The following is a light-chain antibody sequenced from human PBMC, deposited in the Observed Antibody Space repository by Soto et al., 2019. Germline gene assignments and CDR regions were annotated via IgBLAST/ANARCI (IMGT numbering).Light chain of an antibody. CDR3: QQYDNIPPT. V-gene: IGKV1-33*01. CDR1: QDISNY. Sequence: DIQMTQSPSSLSASVGDRVTITCQASQDISNYLNWYHQKPGKAPKLLIYDASNLETGVPSRFSGSGSGTDFTFTITSLQPEDIATYYCQQYDNIPPTCGQGNKLEIK. J-gene: IGKJ2*01. CDR2: DAS.